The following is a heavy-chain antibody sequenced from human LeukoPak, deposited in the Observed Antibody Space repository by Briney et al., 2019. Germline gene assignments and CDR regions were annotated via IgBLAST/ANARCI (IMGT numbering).Heavy chain of an antibody. CDR1: GGSIRGYY. Sequence: SETLPLTCTVSGGSIRGYYWSWVRQPPGKGLEWIAYIYYSGSTNYNPSLKSQVTISLDTSKNQFSLKLSSVTAADTAVYYCAVGATHYYMDVWGKGTTVTVSS. CDR3: AVGATHYYMDV. V-gene: IGHV4-59*08. D-gene: IGHD3-16*01. J-gene: IGHJ6*03. CDR2: IYYSGST.